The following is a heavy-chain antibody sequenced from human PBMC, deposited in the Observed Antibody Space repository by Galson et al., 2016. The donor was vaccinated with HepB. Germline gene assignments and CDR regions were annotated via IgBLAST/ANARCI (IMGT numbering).Heavy chain of an antibody. V-gene: IGHV3-23*01. D-gene: IGHD3-16*01. CDR1: GFSFSTSG. J-gene: IGHJ4*02. CDR2: ITGSGATT. Sequence: SLRLSCAASGFSFSTSGMSWVRQTPGRGLEWVSGITGSGATTHHADSVRGRFTISRDNSQNTLYLYMNSLRAGDTAISYFGKHGGFDYWGQGALVTVSA. CDR3: GKHGGFDY.